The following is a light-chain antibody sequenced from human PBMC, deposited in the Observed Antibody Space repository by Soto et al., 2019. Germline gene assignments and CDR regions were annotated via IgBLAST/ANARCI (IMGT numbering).Light chain of an antibody. CDR1: SSNIGAGYD. V-gene: IGLV1-40*01. Sequence: QSVVTQPPSVSGAPGQRVTISCTGSSSNIGAGYDVHWYKQFPGRAPKLLMYGNNNRPSGVPDRFSGSKSGTSASLDITGLQADDEADYYCQSFDTRLNSVVFGGGTKLTVL. CDR2: GNN. CDR3: QSFDTRLNSVV. J-gene: IGLJ2*01.